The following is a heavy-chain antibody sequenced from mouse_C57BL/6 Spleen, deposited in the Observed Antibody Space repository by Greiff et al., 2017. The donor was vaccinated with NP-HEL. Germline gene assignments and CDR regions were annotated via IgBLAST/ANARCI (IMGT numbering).Heavy chain of an antibody. J-gene: IGHJ2*01. CDR1: GFTFSDYY. D-gene: IGHD1-1*01. CDR3: ARHAGSYFDY. Sequence: EVKVVESGGGLVQPGGSLKLSCAASGFTFSDYYMYWVRQTPEKRLEWVAYISNGGGSTYYPDTVKGRFTISRDNAKNTLYLQMSRLKSEDTAMYYCARHAGSYFDYWGQGTTLTVSS. V-gene: IGHV5-12*01. CDR2: ISNGGGST.